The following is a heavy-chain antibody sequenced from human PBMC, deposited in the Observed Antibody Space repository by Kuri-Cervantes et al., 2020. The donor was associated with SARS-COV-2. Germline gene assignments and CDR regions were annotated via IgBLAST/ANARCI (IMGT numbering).Heavy chain of an antibody. J-gene: IGHJ3*02. Sequence: ASVKVSCKASGYIFTNYALHWVRQAPGQRLEWMGWINAVNGNTKYSQKFQGRVTITRDTSASTADMELSSLRSEDTALYYCARDRGSQWLAFYDAFDIWGQGTMVTVSS. V-gene: IGHV1-3*01. D-gene: IGHD6-19*01. CDR2: INAVNGNT. CDR3: ARDRGSQWLAFYDAFDI. CDR1: GYIFTNYA.